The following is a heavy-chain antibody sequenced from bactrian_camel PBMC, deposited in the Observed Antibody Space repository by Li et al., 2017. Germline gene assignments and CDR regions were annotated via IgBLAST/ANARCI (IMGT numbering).Heavy chain of an antibody. CDR1: AYTPANVR. CDR2: LASDGSS. D-gene: IGHD1*01. V-gene: IGHV3S53*01. J-gene: IGHJ4*01. Sequence: VQLMESGGGSVQAGGSLRLSCAFDAYTPANVRMAWFRQAPGKEREGVASLASDGSSIYANSLKGRFSISKDDARNWLDRRLCVQVTTASGARRPRSPSP.